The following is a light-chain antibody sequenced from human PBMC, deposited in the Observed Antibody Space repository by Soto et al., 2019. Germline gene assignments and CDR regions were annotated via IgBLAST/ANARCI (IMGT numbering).Light chain of an antibody. CDR3: KQYGSPPFT. CDR1: QSVPTKY. Sequence: EMVLTQSPATLSLSPGERATLSCRASQSVPTKYFAWYQQKSGQAPRILSYGASSRATGIPDRFSGSWSGTYFTLTISRLEPEDFALYHCKQYGSPPFTFAGGTKVEI. V-gene: IGKV3-20*01. J-gene: IGKJ4*01. CDR2: GAS.